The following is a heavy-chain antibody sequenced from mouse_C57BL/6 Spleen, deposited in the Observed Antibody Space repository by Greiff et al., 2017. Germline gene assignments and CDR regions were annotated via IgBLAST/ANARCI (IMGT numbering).Heavy chain of an antibody. Sequence: VQLQQSGPELVKPGASVKISCKASGYAFSSSWMNWVKQRPGKGLEWIGRIYPGDGDTNYNGKFKGKATLTADKSSSTAYMQLSSLTSEDSAVXVCAGEDYSNGLDYWGQGTSVTVSS. V-gene: IGHV1-82*01. CDR3: AGEDYSNGLDY. J-gene: IGHJ4*01. D-gene: IGHD2-5*01. CDR2: IYPGDGDT. CDR1: GYAFSSSW.